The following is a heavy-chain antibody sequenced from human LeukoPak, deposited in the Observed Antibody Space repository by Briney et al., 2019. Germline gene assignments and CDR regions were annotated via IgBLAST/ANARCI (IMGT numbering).Heavy chain of an antibody. CDR2: INHSGST. CDR1: GVSFSGYY. J-gene: IGHJ3*02. D-gene: IGHD3-16*02. V-gene: IGHV4-34*01. CDR3: ARRSPSIWGSYRYTSNAFDI. Sequence: PSETLSLTCAVYGVSFSGYYWSWIRQPPGKGLEWIGEINHSGSTNYNPSLKSRVTISVDTSKNQFSLRLSSVTAADTAVYYCARRSPSIWGSYRYTSNAFDIWGQGTMVTVSS.